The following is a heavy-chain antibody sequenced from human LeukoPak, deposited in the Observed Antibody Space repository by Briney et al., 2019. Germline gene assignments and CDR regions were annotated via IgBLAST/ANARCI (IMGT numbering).Heavy chain of an antibody. J-gene: IGHJ4*02. V-gene: IGHV5-51*01. CDR2: IYPGDSDT. CDR3: ASRYCSEGTCYLN. D-gene: IGHD2-15*01. Sequence: GESLKLSCEGSGYSFTSYCIGWVRQMAGKGLEWMGIIYPGDSDTRYSPSFQGQVTISADKSISTAYLQWSSLKASDTAMYYCASRYCSEGTCYLNWDQETLVTVSS. CDR1: GYSFTSYC.